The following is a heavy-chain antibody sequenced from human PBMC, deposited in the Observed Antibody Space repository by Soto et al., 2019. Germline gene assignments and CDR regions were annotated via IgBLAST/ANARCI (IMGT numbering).Heavy chain of an antibody. V-gene: IGHV4-4*07. D-gene: IGHD2-8*01. J-gene: IGHJ5*02. CDR2: IYTSGST. Sequence: QVQLQESGPGLVKPSETLSLTCTVSGGSISSYYWSWIRQPAGKGLEWIGRIYTSGSTNYNPSLKSRVTMSVDTSKNQFSLKLSSVTAADTAVYYCARAEKPVPCTNGVCAFGWFDPWGQGTLVTVSS. CDR1: GGSISSYY. CDR3: ARAEKPVPCTNGVCAFGWFDP.